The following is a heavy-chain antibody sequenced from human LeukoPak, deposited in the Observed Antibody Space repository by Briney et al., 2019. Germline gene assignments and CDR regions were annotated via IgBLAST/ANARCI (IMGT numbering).Heavy chain of an antibody. CDR2: INQDGSQK. CDR3: SGRDSSRNPWAY. Sequence: PGGSLRLSCAASGFSLGTYWMSWVRQAPGKGLEWVANINQDGSQKQYVDSVKGRFTISRDNAQNSLYLHMNSLTGEDTAVYYCSGRDSSRNPWAYWGQGTLVSVSS. V-gene: IGHV3-7*01. D-gene: IGHD2-2*01. CDR1: GFSLGTYW. J-gene: IGHJ4*02.